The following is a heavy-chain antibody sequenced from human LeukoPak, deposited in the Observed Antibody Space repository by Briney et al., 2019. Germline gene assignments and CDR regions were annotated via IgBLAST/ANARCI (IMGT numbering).Heavy chain of an antibody. V-gene: IGHV3-7*03. D-gene: IGHD3-3*01. CDR2: IKQDGSEK. CDR1: GFTFSSYW. J-gene: IGHJ5*02. Sequence: GGSLRLSCAASGFTFSSYWMSWVRQAPGKGLEWVADIKQDGSEKYYVDSVKGRFTISRDNAKNSLYLQVNSLRAEDTAVYYCARGKGVKPYYDFWSGYYRSSWFDPWGQGTLVTVSS. CDR3: ARGKGVKPYYDFWSGYYRSSWFDP.